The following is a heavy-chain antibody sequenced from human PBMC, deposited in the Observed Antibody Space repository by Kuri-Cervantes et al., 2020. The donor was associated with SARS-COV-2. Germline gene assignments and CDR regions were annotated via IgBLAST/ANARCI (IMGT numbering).Heavy chain of an antibody. J-gene: IGHJ4*02. D-gene: IGHD3-9*01. CDR1: GGSISSSGHY. CDR2: IYFSGST. V-gene: IGHV4-39*01. Sequence: SETLSLTCSVSGGSISSSGHYWGWVRQPPGKGLEWIGSIYFSGSTYYTPSLKSRVTISVDTSKNQFSLKLTSVTATDTAVYYCGRQASDWYIDYWGQGTLVTVSS. CDR3: GRQASDWYIDY.